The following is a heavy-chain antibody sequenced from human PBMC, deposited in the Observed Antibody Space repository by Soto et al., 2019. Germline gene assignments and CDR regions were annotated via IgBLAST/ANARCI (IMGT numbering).Heavy chain of an antibody. CDR3: ARVLYRNVIHA. J-gene: IGHJ4*02. CDR1: GYIFSDYY. CDR2: IDPRNGGT. D-gene: IGHD5-18*01. V-gene: IGHV1-2*02. Sequence: GASVKVSCKASGYIFSDYYIHWVRQAPGQGLEWMGWIDPRNGGTKYAQKFQDRLTMTTDTPTSTAFLELRRLRLDDTAVFFCARVLYRNVIHAWGQGTLVTVSS.